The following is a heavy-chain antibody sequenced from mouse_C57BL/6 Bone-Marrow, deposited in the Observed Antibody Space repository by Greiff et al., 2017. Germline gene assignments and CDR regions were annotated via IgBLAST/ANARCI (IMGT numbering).Heavy chain of an antibody. CDR2: IYPGSGNT. V-gene: IGHV1-66*01. J-gene: IGHJ3*01. D-gene: IGHD2-3*01. Sequence: QVQLQQSGPELVKPGASVKISCKASGYSFTSYYIHWVKQRPGQGLEWIGWIYPGSGNTKYNEKFKGKATLTADTSSSTAYMQLSSLTSEDSAVYYWARTDGYFLPWFAYWGQGTLVTVSA. CDR1: GYSFTSYY. CDR3: ARTDGYFLPWFAY.